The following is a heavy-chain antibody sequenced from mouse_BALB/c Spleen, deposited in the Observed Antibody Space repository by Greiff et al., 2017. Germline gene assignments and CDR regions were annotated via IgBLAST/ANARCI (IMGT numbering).Heavy chain of an antibody. J-gene: IGHJ4*01. V-gene: IGHV14-3*02. CDR3: ARVSYYAMDY. CDR1: GFNIKDTY. CDR2: IDPANGNT. D-gene: IGHD6-2*01. Sequence: VQLQQSGAELVKPGASVKLSCTASGFNIKDTYMHWVKQRPEQGLEWIGRIDPANGNTKYDPKFQGKATITADTSANTAYLQLSSLTSEDTAVYYCARVSYYAMDYGGQGTSVTVSS.